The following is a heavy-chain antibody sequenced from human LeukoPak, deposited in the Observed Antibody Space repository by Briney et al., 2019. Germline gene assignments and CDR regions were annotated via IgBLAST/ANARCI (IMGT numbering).Heavy chain of an antibody. V-gene: IGHV4-30-2*01. CDR2: IYHSGST. D-gene: IGHD2-15*01. CDR1: GGSISSGGYS. Sequence: PSETLSLTCAVSGGSISSGGYSWSWIRQPPGKGLEWIGYIYHSGSTYYNPSLKSRVTISVDRSKNQFSLKLSSVTAADTAVYYCARDLYCSGGSCETQGPGAFHIWGQGTMVPVSS. CDR3: ARDLYCSGGSCETQGPGAFHI. J-gene: IGHJ3*02.